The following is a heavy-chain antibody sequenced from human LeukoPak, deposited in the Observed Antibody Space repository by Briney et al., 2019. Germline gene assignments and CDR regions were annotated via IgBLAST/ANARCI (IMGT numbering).Heavy chain of an antibody. CDR2: FDPEDGET. Sequence: ASVKVSCKVSGYTLTELSMHWVRPAPGKGLEWMGGFDPEDGETIYAQKSQGRVTMTGDTSTDTAYMELSSLRSEDTAVYYCATGYYDSSGNRGNWFDPWGQGTLVTVSS. CDR1: GYTLTELS. J-gene: IGHJ5*02. D-gene: IGHD3-22*01. V-gene: IGHV1-24*01. CDR3: ATGYYDSSGNRGNWFDP.